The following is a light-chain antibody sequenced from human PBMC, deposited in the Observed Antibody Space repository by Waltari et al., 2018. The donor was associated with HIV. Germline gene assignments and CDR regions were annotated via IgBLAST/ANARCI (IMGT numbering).Light chain of an antibody. CDR3: ASYTSSSTL. CDR2: EVP. J-gene: IGLJ2*01. V-gene: IGLV2-14*01. Sequence: QSALTQPASWSGSPGQSITIPSTVTSSDVGGYNFIPSFQHRQGKDPKLWIYEVPQRSSEVSKRFSGSQSGNAASLTISGLQAEDEADYYCASYTSSSTLFGGGTKLTVL. CDR1: SSDVGGYNF.